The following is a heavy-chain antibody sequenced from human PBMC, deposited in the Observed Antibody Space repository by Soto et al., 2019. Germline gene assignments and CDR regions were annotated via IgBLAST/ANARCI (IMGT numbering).Heavy chain of an antibody. Sequence: QVQLVQSGAEVKKPGASVKVSCKASGYTFTSYAMHWVRQAPGQRLEWMGWINAGNGNTKYSQKFQGRVTITSDTSASTAYMELSSLRSEDTAVYYCARDPVYCSSTSCYRVDAFDIWGQGTMVTVSS. D-gene: IGHD2-2*02. CDR3: ARDPVYCSSTSCYRVDAFDI. CDR1: GYTFTSYA. CDR2: INAGNGNT. V-gene: IGHV1-3*01. J-gene: IGHJ3*02.